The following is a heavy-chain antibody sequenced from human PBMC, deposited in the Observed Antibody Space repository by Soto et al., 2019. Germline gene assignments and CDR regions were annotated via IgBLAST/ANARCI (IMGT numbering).Heavy chain of an antibody. CDR2: IYYSGST. D-gene: IGHD3-3*01. J-gene: IGHJ6*02. Sequence: TLSLTCTVSGGSISSGGYYWSWIRQHPGKGLEWIGYIYYSGSTYYNPSLKSRVTISVDTSKNQFSLKLSSVTAADTAVYYCAREPYYDFWSGYYSYGMDVWGQGTTVTVSS. CDR1: GGSISSGGYY. V-gene: IGHV4-31*03. CDR3: AREPYYDFWSGYYSYGMDV.